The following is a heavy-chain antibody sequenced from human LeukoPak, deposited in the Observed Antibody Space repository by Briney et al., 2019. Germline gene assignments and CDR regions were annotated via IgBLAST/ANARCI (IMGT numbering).Heavy chain of an antibody. CDR2: ISSSGSTI. D-gene: IGHD3-22*01. J-gene: IGHJ4*02. Sequence: GGSLRLSCAASGFTFSDYYMSWIRQAPGKGLEWVSYISSSGSTIYYADSVKGRFTISRDNAKNSLFLQMNSLRAEDTAVYCCARDLYYDSSGYYYYWGQGTLVTVSS. CDR3: ARDLYYDSSGYYYY. CDR1: GFTFSDYY. V-gene: IGHV3-11*01.